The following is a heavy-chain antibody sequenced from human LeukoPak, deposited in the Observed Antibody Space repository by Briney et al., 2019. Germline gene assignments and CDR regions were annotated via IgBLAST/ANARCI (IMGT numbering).Heavy chain of an antibody. CDR1: GFTFSSYS. Sequence: GGSLRLSCAASGFTFSSYSMNWVRQAPGKGLEWVSSISSSSSYIYYADSVKGRFTISRDNAKNSLYLQMNSLRVEDTAVYYCAKGRTLVGGSTRSSDYWGQGTLVTVSS. V-gene: IGHV3-21*04. J-gene: IGHJ4*02. D-gene: IGHD1-26*01. CDR3: AKGRTLVGGSTRSSDY. CDR2: ISSSSSYI.